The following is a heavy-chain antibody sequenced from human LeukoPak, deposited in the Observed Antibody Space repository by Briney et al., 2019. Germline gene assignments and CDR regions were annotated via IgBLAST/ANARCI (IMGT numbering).Heavy chain of an antibody. J-gene: IGHJ4*02. Sequence: GGSLRLSCAASGFTFSSYSMNWVRQAPGKGLEWVSSISSSSSYIYYADSVKGRFTISRDNAKNSLYLQMNSLRAEDTAVYYCARGRGLLWFGEFYYFDYWGQGTLVTVSS. CDR1: GFTFSSYS. CDR2: ISSSSSYI. D-gene: IGHD3-10*01. V-gene: IGHV3-21*01. CDR3: ARGRGLLWFGEFYYFDY.